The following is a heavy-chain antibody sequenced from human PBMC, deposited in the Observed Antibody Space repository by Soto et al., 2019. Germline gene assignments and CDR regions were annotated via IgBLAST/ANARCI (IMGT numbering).Heavy chain of an antibody. V-gene: IGHV4-34*01. Sequence: SETLSLTCTVYGGSFSDYYWTWIRQSPGEGLEWIGEITHSGRTNYNPSLKSRVTMSVDTSRTQFSLKLSSVTAADTAMYYCAYCCAIESNDVIGYYKSDYWGQGTPVTVSS. J-gene: IGHJ4*02. CDR3: AYCCAIESNDVIGYYKSDY. D-gene: IGHD2-15*01. CDR2: ITHSGRT. CDR1: GGSFSDYY.